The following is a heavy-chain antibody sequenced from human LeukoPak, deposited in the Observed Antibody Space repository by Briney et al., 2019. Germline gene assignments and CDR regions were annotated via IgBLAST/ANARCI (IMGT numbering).Heavy chain of an antibody. D-gene: IGHD3-10*01. CDR2: ISGSGGST. CDR3: AKTYYYGSGSYYTDY. CDR1: GFTFSSYE. Sequence: GGSLRLSCAASGFTFSSYEMSWVRQAPGKGLEWVSAISGSGGSTYYADSVKGRFTISRDNSKNTLYLQMNSLRAGDTAVYYCAKTYYYGSGSYYTDYWGQGTLVTVSS. J-gene: IGHJ4*02. V-gene: IGHV3-23*01.